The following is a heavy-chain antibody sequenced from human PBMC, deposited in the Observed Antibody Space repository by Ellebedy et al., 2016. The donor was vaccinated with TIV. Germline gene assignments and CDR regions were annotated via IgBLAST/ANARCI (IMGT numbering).Heavy chain of an antibody. Sequence: SLKISCAASGFTFDDYAMHWVRQAPGKGLEWVSGISWNSGSIGYADSVKGRFTISRDNAKNSLYLQMNSLRVDDTAIYYCGKEKWFGDLLTFDYWGQGTLVTVSS. V-gene: IGHV3-9*01. CDR2: ISWNSGSI. D-gene: IGHD3-10*01. J-gene: IGHJ4*02. CDR3: GKEKWFGDLLTFDY. CDR1: GFTFDDYA.